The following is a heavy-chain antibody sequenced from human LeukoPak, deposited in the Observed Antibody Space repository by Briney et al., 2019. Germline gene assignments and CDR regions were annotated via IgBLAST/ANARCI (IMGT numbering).Heavy chain of an antibody. Sequence: GGSLRLSCAASGFTFSNYGLSCFRQAPAKGLEWVSGITGSGGSTYYADSVRGRFTISRDNSKSILSLQMNSLRAEDTAIYYCATYRQVLLPFESWGQGTLVNVSS. V-gene: IGHV3-23*01. J-gene: IGHJ4*02. CDR1: GFTFSNYG. CDR3: ATYRQVLLPFES. D-gene: IGHD5-18*01. CDR2: ITGSGGST.